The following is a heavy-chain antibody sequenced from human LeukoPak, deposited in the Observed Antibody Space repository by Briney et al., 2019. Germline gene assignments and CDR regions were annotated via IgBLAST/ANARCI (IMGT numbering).Heavy chain of an antibody. CDR3: ARGACSGGSCYSDWFDP. CDR1: GFTFSTYD. D-gene: IGHD2-15*01. J-gene: IGHJ5*02. CDR2: IGTVDDT. Sequence: GGSLRLSCAASGFTFSTYDMHWVRQVTGKGLEWVSAIGTVDDTYYLGSVKGRFTISRENAKNVLYLQMSSLRVEDTAVYYCARGACSGGSCYSDWFDPWGQGTLVTVSS. V-gene: IGHV3-13*01.